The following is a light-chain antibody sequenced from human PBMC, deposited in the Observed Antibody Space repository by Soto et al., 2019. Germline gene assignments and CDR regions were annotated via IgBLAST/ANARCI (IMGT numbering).Light chain of an antibody. CDR1: SGSVSSAHN. Sequence: QAVVTQASSFSVSPGGTVTLTCGLISGSVSSAHNPNWYQQTPGQAPRTLIYSTSTRSSGVPDRFSGSILGNKAALTITGAQADDESDYYCALFMGNGISVFGTGTKLTVL. CDR2: STS. J-gene: IGLJ1*01. CDR3: ALFMGNGISV. V-gene: IGLV8-61*01.